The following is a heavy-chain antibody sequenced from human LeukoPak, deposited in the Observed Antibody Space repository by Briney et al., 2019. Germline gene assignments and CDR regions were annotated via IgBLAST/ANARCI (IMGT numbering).Heavy chain of an antibody. CDR3: AKGGIYYDSSGYWDY. Sequence: GGSLRLSCAGSGCTFSSYAMSWVRQAPGEGLEWVSAISGSGGSTYYADSVKGRFTISRDNSKNTLYLQMNSLRAEDTAVYYCAKGGIYYDSSGYWDYWGQGTLVTVSS. V-gene: IGHV3-23*01. J-gene: IGHJ4*02. D-gene: IGHD3-22*01. CDR2: ISGSGGST. CDR1: GCTFSSYA.